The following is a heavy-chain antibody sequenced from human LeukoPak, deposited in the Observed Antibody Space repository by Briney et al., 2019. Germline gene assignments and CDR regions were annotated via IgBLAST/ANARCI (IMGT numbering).Heavy chain of an antibody. CDR1: GFTFGDYA. V-gene: IGHV3-49*04. J-gene: IGHJ5*02. Sequence: GGSLRLSCTASGFTFGDYAMSWVRQAPGKGLEWAGFIRSKAYGGTTEYAASVKGRFTISRDDSKSIAYLQMNSLKTEDTAVYYCTRGYSYGGNWFDPWGQGTLVTVSS. CDR2: IRSKAYGGTT. CDR3: TRGYSYGGNWFDP. D-gene: IGHD5-18*01.